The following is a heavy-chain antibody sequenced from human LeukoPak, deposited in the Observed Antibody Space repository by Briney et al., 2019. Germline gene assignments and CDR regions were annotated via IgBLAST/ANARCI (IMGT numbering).Heavy chain of an antibody. CDR3: ARESIFGVVRYMDV. V-gene: IGHV4-30-4*08. Sequence: SQTLSLTCTVSGGSISSGDYYWSWIRQPQGKGLEWIGYIYYSGSTYYNPSLKSRVTISADTPKNQFSLKLSSVTAADTAVYYCARESIFGVVRYMDVWGKGTTVTVSS. CDR1: GGSISSGDYY. D-gene: IGHD3-3*01. J-gene: IGHJ6*03. CDR2: IYYSGST.